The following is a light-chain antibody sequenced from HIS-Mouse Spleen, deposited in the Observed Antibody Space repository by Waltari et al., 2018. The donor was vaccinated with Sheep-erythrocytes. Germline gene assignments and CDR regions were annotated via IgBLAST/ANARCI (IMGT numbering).Light chain of an antibody. J-gene: IGLJ1*01. CDR3: CSYAGSYNHV. CDR2: DVS. V-gene: IGLV2-11*01. Sequence: QSALTQPRSVSGSPGQSVTISCTGTSSDVGGYNYVSWYQQHPGKAPKPLIYDVSKRPSGVPDRFSGSKSGNTASLTISGLQAEDEAEYYCCSYAGSYNHVFATGTKVTVL. CDR1: SSDVGGYNY.